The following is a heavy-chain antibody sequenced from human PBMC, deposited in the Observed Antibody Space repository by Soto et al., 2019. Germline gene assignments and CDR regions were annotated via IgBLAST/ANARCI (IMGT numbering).Heavy chain of an antibody. CDR3: AKGREPVDFGVVPLSVDP. J-gene: IGHJ5*02. D-gene: IGHD3-3*01. CDR1: GFTFSSYA. Sequence: EVQLLESGGGLVQPGGSLRLSCAASGFTFSSYAMSWVRQAPGKGLEWVSAISGSGGSTYYADSVKGRFTISRDNSKNTLYLQMNSLRAEDTAVYYCAKGREPVDFGVVPLSVDPWGQGTLVTVSS. V-gene: IGHV3-23*01. CDR2: ISGSGGST.